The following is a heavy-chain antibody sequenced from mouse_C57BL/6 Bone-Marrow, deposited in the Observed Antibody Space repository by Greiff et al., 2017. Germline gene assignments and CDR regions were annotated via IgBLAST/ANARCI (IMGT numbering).Heavy chain of an antibody. CDR2: IYPGSGST. D-gene: IGHD1-1*01. J-gene: IGHJ1*03. V-gene: IGHV1-55*01. CDR3: ARSPYYYGSSWYFDV. CDR1: GYTFTSYW. Sequence: VHLQPPGAELVKPGASVKMSCKASGYTFTSYWITWVKQRPGQGLEWIGDIYPGSGSTNYNEKFKSKDTLTVDTSSSTAYMQLSILTSADSAVYYCARSPYYYGSSWYFDVWGTGTTVTVSS.